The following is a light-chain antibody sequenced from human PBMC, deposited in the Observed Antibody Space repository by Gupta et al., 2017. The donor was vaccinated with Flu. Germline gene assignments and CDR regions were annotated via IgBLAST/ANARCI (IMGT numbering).Light chain of an antibody. V-gene: IGKV6-21*01. CDR3: QHKQNLPFT. Sequence: LLTQSPDLQSVTPNEKVTLTCRASQKIDDKLQWYQQMGEQSPRLLIQYSSQASSGVPSSFSGSGFGTMFTLTIESREAEDAATYYCQHKQNLPFTFGRGTKVDI. CDR2: YSS. CDR1: QKIDDK. J-gene: IGKJ4*01.